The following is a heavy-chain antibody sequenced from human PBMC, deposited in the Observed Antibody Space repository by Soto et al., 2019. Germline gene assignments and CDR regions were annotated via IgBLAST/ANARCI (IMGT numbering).Heavy chain of an antibody. Sequence: QVQLVQSGAEVKKPGASVKVSCKSSGYTFTSYAVHWVRQAPGQRLEWMAWINAGNGNTKYSQKFQGRVTTTRDTSASTAYLEMSSLRSEDTAVYFCATEFSLEVGSGYSDDYYYGMDVWGQGTTVTVSS. CDR2: INAGNGNT. D-gene: IGHD3-22*01. J-gene: IGHJ6*02. V-gene: IGHV1-3*01. CDR3: ATEFSLEVGSGYSDDYYYGMDV. CDR1: GYTFTSYA.